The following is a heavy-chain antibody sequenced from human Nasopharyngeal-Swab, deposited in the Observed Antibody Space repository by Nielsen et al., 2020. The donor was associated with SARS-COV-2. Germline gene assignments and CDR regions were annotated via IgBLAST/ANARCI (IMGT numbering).Heavy chain of an antibody. D-gene: IGHD4-11*01. J-gene: IGHJ5*02. CDR1: GFTFNYYA. CDR3: AKDWAVTYNWFDP. Sequence: SLKISCAASGFTFNYYAMNWVRQAPGKGLEWVSGISWNSGRICYADSVKGRITISRDSAKNSLYLQMNSLSAEDTALYYCAKDWAVTYNWFDPWGQGTLVTVSA. CDR2: ISWNSGRI. V-gene: IGHV3-9*01.